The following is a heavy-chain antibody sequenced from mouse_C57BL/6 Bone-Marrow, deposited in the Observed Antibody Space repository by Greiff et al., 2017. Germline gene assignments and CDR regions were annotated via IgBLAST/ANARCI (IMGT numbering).Heavy chain of an antibody. CDR3: ARVTDGYYKDYAMDY. D-gene: IGHD2-3*01. Sequence: QVQLQQPGAELVRPGTSVKLSCKASGYTFTSYWMHWVKQRPGQGLEWIGVIDPSDSYTNYNQKFKGKATLTVDTSSSTAYMQLSSLTSEHSAVYYCARVTDGYYKDYAMDYWGQGTSVTVSS. J-gene: IGHJ4*01. CDR1: GYTFTSYW. CDR2: IDPSDSYT. V-gene: IGHV1-59*01.